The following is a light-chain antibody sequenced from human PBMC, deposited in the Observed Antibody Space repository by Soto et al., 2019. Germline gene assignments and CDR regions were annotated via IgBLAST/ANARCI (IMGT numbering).Light chain of an antibody. J-gene: IGKJ1*01. Sequence: DIQMTQSPSSLSASVGDRVTITCRASQTISSYLNWYQQKPGKAPQLLIYATFNLQSGVPSRFSGSGSGTEFTLTISSLQPEDFATYYCQQSFSSPFAFGQGTKVDIK. CDR1: QTISSY. CDR3: QQSFSSPFA. CDR2: ATF. V-gene: IGKV1-39*01.